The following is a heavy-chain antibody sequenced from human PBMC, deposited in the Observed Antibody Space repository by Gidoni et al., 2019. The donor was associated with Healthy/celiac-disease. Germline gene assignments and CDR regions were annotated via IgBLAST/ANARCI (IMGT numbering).Heavy chain of an antibody. CDR1: GYTFTGYD. Sequence: QVQLGQSGAEVKKPGASVKVSCKASGYTFTGYDMHWVRQAPGQGLEWMGWINPNSGGTNYAPKFQGWVTMTRDTSISTAYMELSRLRSDDTAVYYCARWKIAVAGKETYGMDVWGQGTTVTVSS. D-gene: IGHD6-19*01. CDR3: ARWKIAVAGKETYGMDV. V-gene: IGHV1-2*04. J-gene: IGHJ6*02. CDR2: INPNSGGT.